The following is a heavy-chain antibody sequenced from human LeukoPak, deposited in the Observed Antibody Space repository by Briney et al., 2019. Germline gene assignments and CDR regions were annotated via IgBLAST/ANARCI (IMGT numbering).Heavy chain of an antibody. CDR3: AGEGSYFGCADY. V-gene: IGHV4-39*07. Sequence: SETLSLTCTVSGGSISSSSYYWGWIRQPPGKGLEWIGSIYYSGSTYYNPSLKSRVTISVDTSKNQFSLKLSSVTAADTAVYYCAGEGSYFGCADYWGQGTLVTVSS. D-gene: IGHD1-26*01. J-gene: IGHJ4*02. CDR1: GGSISSSSYY. CDR2: IYYSGST.